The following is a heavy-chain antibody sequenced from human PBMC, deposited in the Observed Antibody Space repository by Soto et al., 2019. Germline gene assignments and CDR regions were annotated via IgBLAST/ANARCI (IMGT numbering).Heavy chain of an antibody. J-gene: IGHJ4*02. Sequence: PSETLSLTCAVSGGAIISGDYSWIWIRQPPGKALEWIGYIYHSGSTYYNPSLKSRVTISVDTSKNQFSLQLSSVTAADTALYYCARGFPPYFFDYWGQGTLVTVSS. CDR1: GGAIISGDYS. D-gene: IGHD3-10*01. CDR2: IYHSGST. CDR3: ARGFPPYFFDY. V-gene: IGHV4-30-2*01.